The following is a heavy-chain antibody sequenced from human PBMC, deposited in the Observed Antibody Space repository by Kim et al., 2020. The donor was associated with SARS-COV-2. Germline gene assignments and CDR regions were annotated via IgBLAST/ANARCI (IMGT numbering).Heavy chain of an antibody. CDR2: FDPEDGET. D-gene: IGHD6-13*01. J-gene: IGHJ6*02. CDR3: ATGARAAAGTKFYYGMDV. V-gene: IGHV1-24*01. Sequence: ASVKVSCKVSGYTLTELSMHWVRQAPGKGLEWMGGFDPEDGETIYAQKFQGRVTMTEDTSTDTAYMELSSLRSEDTAVYYCATGARAAAGTKFYYGMDVWGQGTTVTVSS. CDR1: GYTLTELS.